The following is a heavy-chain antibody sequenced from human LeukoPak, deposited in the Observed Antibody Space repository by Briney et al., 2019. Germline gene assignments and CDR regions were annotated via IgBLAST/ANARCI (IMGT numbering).Heavy chain of an antibody. V-gene: IGHV1-24*01. CDR3: AADSTYYDSSGYYVLHQFDY. CDR1: GYTLTELS. Sequence: ASVKVSCKVSGYTLTELSMHWVRQAPGKGLEWMGGFDPEDGETIYAQKFQERVTITRDMSTSTAYMELSSLRSEDTAVYYCAADSTYYDSSGYYVLHQFDYWGQGTLVTVSS. CDR2: FDPEDGET. D-gene: IGHD3-22*01. J-gene: IGHJ4*02.